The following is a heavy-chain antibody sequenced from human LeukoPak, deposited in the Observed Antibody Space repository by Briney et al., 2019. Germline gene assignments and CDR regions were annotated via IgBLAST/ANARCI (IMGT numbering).Heavy chain of an antibody. CDR3: ARVEYFGSGSYRFDP. V-gene: IGHV6-1*01. Sequence: SQSRSLTCAISGDSLSRNSVAWNWIRQSPSRGLEWLGRTYYRSKWYREYAASVRSRITISPDTSKNQFSLQLNSVTPEDTAVYYCARVEYFGSGSYRFDPWGQGTLVTVSS. J-gene: IGHJ5*02. CDR1: GDSLSRNSVA. CDR2: TYYRSKWYR. D-gene: IGHD3-10*01.